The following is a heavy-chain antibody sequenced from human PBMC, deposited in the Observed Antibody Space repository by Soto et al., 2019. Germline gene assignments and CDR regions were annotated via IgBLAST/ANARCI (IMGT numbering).Heavy chain of an antibody. J-gene: IGHJ6*02. D-gene: IGHD1-1*01. V-gene: IGHV4-59*08. Sequence: SETLSLTCTVSGGSVSGYYWSWIRQPPGKGLEWIGYIYYRGNTIYSPSLDRRVTLSVDTAKNQVSLKLTSVTPAADTAVYYCARHPTIARFENVLDVWGQGTMVTVSS. CDR1: GGSVSGYY. CDR2: IYYRGNT. CDR3: ARHPTIARFENVLDV.